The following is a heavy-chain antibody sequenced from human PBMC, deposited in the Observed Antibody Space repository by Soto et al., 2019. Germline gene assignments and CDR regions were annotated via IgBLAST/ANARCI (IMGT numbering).Heavy chain of an antibody. D-gene: IGHD1-26*01. V-gene: IGHV4-59*01. Sequence: SETLSLTCTVXGGSXSSYYXSWILQPPGKGLEWIGYIYYSGSTNYNPSLKSRVTISVDTSKNQFSLKLSSVTAADTAVYYCARVGATTDCFDPWGQGTLVTVS. CDR3: ARVGATTDCFDP. J-gene: IGHJ5*02. CDR2: IYYSGST. CDR1: GGSXSSYY.